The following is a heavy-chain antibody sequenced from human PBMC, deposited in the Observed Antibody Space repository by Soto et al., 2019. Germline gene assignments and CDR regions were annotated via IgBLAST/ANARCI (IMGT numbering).Heavy chain of an antibody. D-gene: IGHD3-3*01. CDR3: VRGGGVGVAGSADFDM. J-gene: IGHJ3*02. V-gene: IGHV1-2*02. Sequence: QLHLVQSGAVVKKPGASVTVSCSASGYPVTAYYMHWVRQAPGRGLEWMGGINPATGAAKYTQAFQGRVTMSRDTTPSTVFMDPSGLTSADRAVFYCVRGGGVGVAGSADFDMWGQGTLVTVSS. CDR2: INPATGAA. CDR1: GYPVTAYY.